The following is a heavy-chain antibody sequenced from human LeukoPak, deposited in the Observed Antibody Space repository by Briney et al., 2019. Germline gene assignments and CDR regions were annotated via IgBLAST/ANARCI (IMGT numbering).Heavy chain of an antibody. V-gene: IGHV3-23*01. J-gene: IGHJ4*02. Sequence: GGSLRLSCAASGFTFSIYAMSWVRQAPGKGLEGVSAISGSGGTAYYADSVKGRFTISRDNSKNTLYLQMNSLRAEDTAVYYCAKKGYYDGSGHYMYYFDHWGQGTLVTVSS. CDR2: ISGSGGTA. CDR3: AKKGYYDGSGHYMYYFDH. D-gene: IGHD3-22*01. CDR1: GFTFSIYA.